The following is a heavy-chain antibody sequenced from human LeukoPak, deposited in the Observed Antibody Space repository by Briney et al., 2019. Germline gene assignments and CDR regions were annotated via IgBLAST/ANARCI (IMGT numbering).Heavy chain of an antibody. CDR3: AKVFPYYDSSGRYFDY. CDR1: GFTFSSFA. D-gene: IGHD3-22*01. J-gene: IGHJ4*02. V-gene: IGHV3-23*01. CDR2: ISGSGGST. Sequence: GGSLRLSCAASGFTFSSFAMSWVRQAPGKGLEWVSSISGSGGSTYYADSVKGRFTISRDNSKNTLCLQMNSLRAEDTAVYYCAKVFPYYDSSGRYFDYWGQGTLVTVSS.